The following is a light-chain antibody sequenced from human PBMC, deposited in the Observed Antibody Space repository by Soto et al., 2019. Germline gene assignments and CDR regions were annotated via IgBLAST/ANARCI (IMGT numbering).Light chain of an antibody. CDR3: QQSYIIPYT. Sequence: DIQMTQSPSSLSASVGDRVTISCRASQSVASNLNWYQQKPGKAPKLLVHAASNLQSGVPSRFSGSGSGTDFTLTISSLQPEDFAIYFCQQSYIIPYTFGQETKLEVK. CDR2: AAS. V-gene: IGKV1-39*01. J-gene: IGKJ2*01. CDR1: QSVASN.